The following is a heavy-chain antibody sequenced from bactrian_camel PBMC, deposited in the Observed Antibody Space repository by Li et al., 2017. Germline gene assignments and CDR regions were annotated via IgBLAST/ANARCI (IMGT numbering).Heavy chain of an antibody. Sequence: HVQLVESGGGLVRPGGSLRLSCVVSGDTDSSKCMAWFRRAQGNVREGNATIDSAGDSDCPDSVKGRFTISQDTAKNTLYLQMDSLKPEDTAMYYCAAAEEADYDENEDFNLWGQGTQVTVS. J-gene: IGHJ4*01. D-gene: IGHD4*01. V-gene: IGHV3S53*01. CDR2: IDSAGDS. CDR3: AAAEEADYDENEDFNL. CDR1: GDTDSSKC.